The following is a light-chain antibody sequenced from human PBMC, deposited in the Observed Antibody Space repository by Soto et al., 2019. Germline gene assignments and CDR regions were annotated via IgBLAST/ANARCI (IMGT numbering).Light chain of an antibody. Sequence: DIVMTQSPDSLAVSLGEMATINCKSSQRVFYSSNNENFLAWYQQKPGQSPKLLIYWASIRESGVPDRFSGSGSGTDFSLTISSLQAEDVGVYYCQQYLSIPLTFGGGTKVEIK. J-gene: IGKJ4*01. CDR2: WAS. CDR1: QRVFYSSNNENF. V-gene: IGKV4-1*01. CDR3: QQYLSIPLT.